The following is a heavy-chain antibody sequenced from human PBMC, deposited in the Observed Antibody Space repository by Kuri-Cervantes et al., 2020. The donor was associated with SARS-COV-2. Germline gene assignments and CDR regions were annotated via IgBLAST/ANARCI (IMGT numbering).Heavy chain of an antibody. CDR3: ARGCSSTSCYSGHCSGGSCYSGY. J-gene: IGHJ4*02. CDR1: GYTFTGYY. V-gene: IGHV1-2*02. Sequence: ASVKVSCKASGYTFTGYYMHWVRQAPGQGLEWMGWINPNSGATNYAQKFQGRVTMTRDTSISTAYMELSRLRSDDTAVYYCARGCSSTSCYSGHCSGGSCYSGYWGQGTLVTVSS. D-gene: IGHD2-15*01. CDR2: INPNSGAT.